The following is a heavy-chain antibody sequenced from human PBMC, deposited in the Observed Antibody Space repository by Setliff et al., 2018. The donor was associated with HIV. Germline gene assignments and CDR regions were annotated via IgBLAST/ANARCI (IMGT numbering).Heavy chain of an antibody. CDR2: VYNSGIT. CDR3: ATCRHRPSNWFDP. CDR1: GGSVSSPGYY. V-gene: IGHV4-39*07. J-gene: IGHJ5*02. Sequence: SETLSLTRTVSGGSVSSPGYYWGWIRQPPGKGLEWIGSVYNSGITFKNPSLKSRVTISVDRSGNQFSLRLTSVTAADTAVYYCATCRHRPSNWFDPWGQGTVVTVSS.